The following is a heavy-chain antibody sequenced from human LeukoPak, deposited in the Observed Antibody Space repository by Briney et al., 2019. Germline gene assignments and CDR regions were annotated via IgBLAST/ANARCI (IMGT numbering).Heavy chain of an antibody. J-gene: IGHJ4*02. Sequence: GGSLRLSCAASGFTFSSYSMNWVRQAPGKGLEWVSYISSSSSTIYYADSVKGRFTISRDNSKNTLCLQMNSLRAEDTAVYYCAREITYYYDSSGEAYWGQGTLVTVSS. D-gene: IGHD3-22*01. CDR1: GFTFSSYS. V-gene: IGHV3-48*01. CDR3: AREITYYYDSSGEAY. CDR2: ISSSSSTI.